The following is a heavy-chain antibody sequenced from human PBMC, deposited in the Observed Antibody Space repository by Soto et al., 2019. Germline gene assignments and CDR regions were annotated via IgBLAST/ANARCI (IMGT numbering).Heavy chain of an antibody. CDR2: INPSGGST. J-gene: IGHJ4*02. CDR1: GYTFTSYY. Sequence: ASVKVSCKASGYTFTSYYMHWVRQAPGQGLEWMGIINPSGGSTSYAQKFQGRVTMTRDTSTSTVYMELSSLRSEDTAVYYCARGDRPVLGSVVVVAANDYWDQGTLVTVSS. CDR3: ARGDRPVLGSVVVVAANDY. V-gene: IGHV1-46*01. D-gene: IGHD2-15*01.